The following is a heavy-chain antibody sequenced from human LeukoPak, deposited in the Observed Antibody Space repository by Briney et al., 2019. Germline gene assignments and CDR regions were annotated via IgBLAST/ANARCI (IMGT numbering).Heavy chain of an antibody. CDR3: ASFPKHYYDSSGYYYDITRDY. CDR2: FYYSGTT. Sequence: SETLSLTCTVSGGSISSSSYYWGWIRQPPGKGLEWIGTFYYSGTTYYNPSLKSRVTISADTSKNQFSLKLSSVTAADTAVYYCASFPKHYYDSSGYYYDITRDYWGQGTLITVSS. CDR1: GGSISSSSYY. V-gene: IGHV4-39*01. J-gene: IGHJ4*02. D-gene: IGHD3-22*01.